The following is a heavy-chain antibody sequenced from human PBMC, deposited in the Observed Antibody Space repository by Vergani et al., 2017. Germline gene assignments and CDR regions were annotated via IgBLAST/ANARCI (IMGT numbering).Heavy chain of an antibody. V-gene: IGHV3-30-3*01. J-gene: IGHJ3*02. CDR1: GFTFSSYA. CDR2: ISYDGSNK. D-gene: IGHD3-16*01. CDR3: ARECRRGGGTGAFDI. Sequence: QVQLVESGGGVVQPGRSLRLSCAASGFTFSSYAMHWVRQAPGKGLEWVAVISYDGSNKYYADSVKGRFTISRNNSKNTLYLQMNSLRAEDTDVYYCARECRRGGGTGAFDIWGQGTVVTVSS.